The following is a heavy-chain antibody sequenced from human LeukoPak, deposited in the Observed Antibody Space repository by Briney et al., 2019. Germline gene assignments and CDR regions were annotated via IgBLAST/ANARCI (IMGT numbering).Heavy chain of an antibody. CDR2: FGAYNGNT. CDR1: RSTVTRSV. CDR3: ARDSYDILTGYQDWFDP. Sequence: ASVRPSCTASRSTVTRSVITCVPQSPGPRLKGMGWFGAYNGNTNYAQKLQGRVTMTTDTSTSTAYMELRSLRSDDTAVYYCARDSYDILTGYQDWFDPWGQGTLVTVSS. J-gene: IGHJ5*02. V-gene: IGHV1-18*04. D-gene: IGHD3-9*01.